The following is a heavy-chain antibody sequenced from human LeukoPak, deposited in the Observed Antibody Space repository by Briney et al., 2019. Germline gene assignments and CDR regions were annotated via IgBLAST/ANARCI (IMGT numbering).Heavy chain of an antibody. CDR3: ARDSYGANYYYYGMDV. CDR1: GFTFSSYS. J-gene: IGHJ6*02. CDR2: ISSSSSYI. D-gene: IGHD4-17*01. V-gene: IGHV3-21*01. Sequence: AGGSLRLSCAASGFTFSSYSMNWVRQAPGKGLEWVSSISSSSSYIYYADSVKGRFTISRDNAKNSLYLQMNSLRAEDTAVYYCARDSYGANYYYYGMDVWGQGTTVTVSS.